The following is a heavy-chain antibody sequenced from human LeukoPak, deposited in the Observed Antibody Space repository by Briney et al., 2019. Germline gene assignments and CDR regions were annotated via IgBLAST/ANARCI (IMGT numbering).Heavy chain of an antibody. CDR1: RFTFSSYA. J-gene: IGHJ4*02. V-gene: IGHV3-30-3*01. CDR2: ISYDGSNK. D-gene: IGHD1/OR15-1a*01. CDR3: ARQIGTGGRYYFDS. Sequence: GGSLRLSCAASRFTFSSYAMHWVRQAPGKGLQWVAVISYDGSNKYYADSVKGRFTISRDNSKNTLYLQMNSLRAEDSAMYYCARQIGTGGRYYFDSWGQGTLVTVSS.